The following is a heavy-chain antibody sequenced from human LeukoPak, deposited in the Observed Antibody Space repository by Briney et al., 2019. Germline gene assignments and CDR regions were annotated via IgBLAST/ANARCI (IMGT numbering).Heavy chain of an antibody. Sequence: GGSLRLSCAASGFTFSSYSMNWVRQAPGKGLEWVSSISSSSSYIYYADSVKGRFTISRDNAKNSLYLQMSSLRAEDTAVYYCATQGYYYDSSGQRRNDAFDIWGQGTMVTVSS. D-gene: IGHD3-22*01. CDR1: GFTFSSYS. J-gene: IGHJ3*02. V-gene: IGHV3-21*01. CDR2: ISSSSSYI. CDR3: ATQGYYYDSSGQRRNDAFDI.